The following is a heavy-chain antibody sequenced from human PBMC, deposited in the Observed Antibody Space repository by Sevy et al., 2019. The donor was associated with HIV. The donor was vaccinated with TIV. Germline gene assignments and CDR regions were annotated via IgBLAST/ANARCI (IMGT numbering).Heavy chain of an antibody. J-gene: IGHJ4*02. CDR2: IYYSGST. CDR3: ARDPGIAVAGEYYFDY. Sequence: SETLSLTCTVSGGSISSYYWSWIRQPPGKGLEWIGYIYYSGSTNYNPSLKSRVTISVDTSKNQFCLKLTSVTAADTAVYYCARDPGIAVAGEYYFDYWGQGTLVTVSS. V-gene: IGHV4-59*13. D-gene: IGHD6-19*01. CDR1: GGSISSYY.